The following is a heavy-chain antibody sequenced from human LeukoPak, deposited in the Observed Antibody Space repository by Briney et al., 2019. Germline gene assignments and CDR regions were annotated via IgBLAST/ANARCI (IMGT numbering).Heavy chain of an antibody. Sequence: LAGGSLRLSCAAPGFTFSSYWMHWVRQAPGKGLVWVSRINSDGSSTSYADSVRGRFSISRDNAKNTLYLQMNSLRAEDTAVYYCARGLSGYASSLGYWGQGTLVTVSA. D-gene: IGHD6-6*01. CDR1: GFTFSSYW. CDR3: ARGLSGYASSLGY. CDR2: INSDGSST. V-gene: IGHV3-74*01. J-gene: IGHJ4*02.